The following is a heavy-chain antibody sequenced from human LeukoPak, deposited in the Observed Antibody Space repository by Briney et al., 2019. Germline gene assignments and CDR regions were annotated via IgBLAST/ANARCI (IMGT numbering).Heavy chain of an antibody. Sequence: GGSLRLSCAASGFTFSSYAMTWVRQASGKGLEWVSAISGRGVSTYYADSVKGRFTISRDNSRNTLFLQMNSLRAEDTAVYYCANLLSTNSGSGSPFENWDQGTLVTVSS. CDR2: ISGRGVST. V-gene: IGHV3-23*01. CDR1: GFTFSSYA. J-gene: IGHJ4*02. D-gene: IGHD3-10*01. CDR3: ANLLSTNSGSGSPFEN.